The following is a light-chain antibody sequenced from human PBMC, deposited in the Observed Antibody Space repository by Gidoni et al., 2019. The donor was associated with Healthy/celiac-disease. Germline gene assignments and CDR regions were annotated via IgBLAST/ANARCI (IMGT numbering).Light chain of an antibody. CDR3: CSYSGSSTVV. J-gene: IGLJ2*01. Sequence: QSALTQPASGSGSPGESITISCTGTSSDVGSYNLVSWYQQHPGKAPKLMIYECSKRPSGVSNRFSGSKSGNTASLTISGLQAEDEADYYCCSYSGSSTVVFGGGTKLTVL. CDR1: SSDVGSYNL. V-gene: IGLV2-23*01. CDR2: ECS.